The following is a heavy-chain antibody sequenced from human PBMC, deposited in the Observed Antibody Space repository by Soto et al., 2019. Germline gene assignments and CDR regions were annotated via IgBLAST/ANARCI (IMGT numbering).Heavy chain of an antibody. CDR1: FSSGYR. J-gene: IGHJ4*02. CDR3: ATNEFSVDY. V-gene: IGHV3-21*04. D-gene: IGHD1-1*01. CDR2: ISSSGIFT. Sequence: EVHLVESGGGLVRPGGSLRLSCAGFSSGYRMIWVRQAPGKGLEWLSHISSSGIFTDYADSVKGRFTISRDNAKNSLYRQMNSLRDEDTAVYHCATNEFSVDYWGQGTLVTVSS.